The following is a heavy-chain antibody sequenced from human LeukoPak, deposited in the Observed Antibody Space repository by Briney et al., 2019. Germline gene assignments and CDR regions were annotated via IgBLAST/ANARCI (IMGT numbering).Heavy chain of an antibody. Sequence: ASVKVSCKASGYTLTDYYMHWVRQAPGQGLDWMGWINPNSGATKSAQKFQGSVTMTRDTSISTAYMELSRLRSEDTAVYYCARSTSSSWYSYYYYYYYMDVWGKGTTVTVSS. D-gene: IGHD6-13*01. J-gene: IGHJ6*03. CDR3: ARSTSSSWYSYYYYYYYMDV. CDR1: GYTLTDYY. V-gene: IGHV1-2*02. CDR2: INPNSGAT.